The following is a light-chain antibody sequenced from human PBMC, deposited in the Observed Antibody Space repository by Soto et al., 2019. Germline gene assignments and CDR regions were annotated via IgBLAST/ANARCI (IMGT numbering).Light chain of an antibody. V-gene: IGKV1-5*01. CDR1: HDVGNY. Sequence: DIQLTQSPSTLSASVGDRVIITCRASHDVGNYLAWYQQKPGKAPKHLIYEASNLRSGVPSRFSGSGSGTHFVLTISNFQPEDSATYFCQQTYTNPQTFGQGTKVDIK. J-gene: IGKJ1*01. CDR2: EAS. CDR3: QQTYTNPQT.